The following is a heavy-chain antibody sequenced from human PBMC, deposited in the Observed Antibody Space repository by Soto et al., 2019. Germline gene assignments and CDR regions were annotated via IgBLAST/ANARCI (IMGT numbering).Heavy chain of an antibody. CDR1: GFSFGDSY. Sequence: QVQLVESGGGLVKPGGSLRLSCAASGFSFGDSYMSWIRQSAGKGLEWLSYISGGSSYTKYAESVKGRFTISRDNARRSLFLQVNGLRADDTAIYYCAKTRVADSGYYFDQWGQGTMVTVSS. V-gene: IGHV3-11*05. CDR3: AKTRVADSGYYFDQ. CDR2: ISGGSSYT. D-gene: IGHD3-10*01. J-gene: IGHJ4*02.